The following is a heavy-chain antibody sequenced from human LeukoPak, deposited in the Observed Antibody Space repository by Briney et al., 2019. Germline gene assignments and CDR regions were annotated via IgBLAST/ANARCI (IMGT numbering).Heavy chain of an antibody. CDR3: ARPRYGSGSLDS. CDR2: INHSGST. Sequence: PSETLSLTCAVYGGSFSGHYWTWIRQPPGKGLEWIGEINHSGSTTYSPSLNSRVTISVDTSKNQFSLRLSSVTAADTAVYYCARPRYGSGSLDSWGQGTPVTVSS. V-gene: IGHV4-34*01. J-gene: IGHJ4*02. D-gene: IGHD3-10*01. CDR1: GGSFSGHY.